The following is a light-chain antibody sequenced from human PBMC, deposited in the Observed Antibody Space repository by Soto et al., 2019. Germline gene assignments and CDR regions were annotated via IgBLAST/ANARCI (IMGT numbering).Light chain of an antibody. CDR3: SSYAGSSNWV. CDR2: EVS. Sequence: QSALTQPPSASGSPGQSVTISCPGTSSDVGGYDYVSWYQQEPGKAPKVMIYEVSQRPSGVPDRYSGSKSGNTAFLTVSGLQDDDEAVYYCSSYAGSSNWVFGGGTKVTVL. CDR1: SSDVGGYDY. V-gene: IGLV2-8*01. J-gene: IGLJ3*02.